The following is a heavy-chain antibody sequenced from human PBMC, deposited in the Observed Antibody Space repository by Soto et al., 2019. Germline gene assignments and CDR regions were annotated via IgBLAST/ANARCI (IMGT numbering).Heavy chain of an antibody. CDR2: ISTSGST. J-gene: IGHJ6*02. V-gene: IGHV4-4*07. CDR1: GGSISSYY. CDR3: ARGELVVIRDYYYYGMDV. D-gene: IGHD3-22*01. Sequence: QVQLQESGPGLVKPSETLSLTCTVSGGSISSYYWSWIRQPAGKGLEWIGRISTSGSTNYNPSLKSRVTMSVDTSKNQFSLKLSSVTAADTAVYYCARGELVVIRDYYYYGMDVWGQGTTVTVSS.